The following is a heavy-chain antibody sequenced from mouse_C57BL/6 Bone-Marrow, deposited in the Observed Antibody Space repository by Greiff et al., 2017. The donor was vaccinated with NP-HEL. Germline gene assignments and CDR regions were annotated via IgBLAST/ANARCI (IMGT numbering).Heavy chain of an antibody. CDR1: GYTFTSYW. J-gene: IGHJ3*01. CDR3: ARSRYDYDTAY. CDR2: IYPGSGST. V-gene: IGHV1-55*01. Sequence: QVQLKQSGAELVKPGASVKMSCKASGYTFTSYWITWVKQRPGQGLEWIGDIYPGSGSTNYNEKFKSKATLTVDTSSSAAYMQLSSLTSEDSAVYYCARSRYDYDTAYWGQGTLVTVSA. D-gene: IGHD2-4*01.